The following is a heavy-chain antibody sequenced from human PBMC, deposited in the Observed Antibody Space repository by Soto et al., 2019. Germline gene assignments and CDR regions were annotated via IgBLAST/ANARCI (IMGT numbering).Heavy chain of an antibody. V-gene: IGHV3-30*18. D-gene: IGHD4-17*01. CDR2: ISYDGSNE. CDR3: AKDDILHDYGGNENFDY. J-gene: IGHJ4*02. Sequence: GGSLRLSCAASGFTFSSYGMHWVRQAPGKGLEWVAVISYDGSNEYYADSVKGRFTISRDNSKNTLYLQMNSLRAEDTAVYYCAKDDILHDYGGNENFDYWRQRTLVSVSS. CDR1: GFTFSSYG.